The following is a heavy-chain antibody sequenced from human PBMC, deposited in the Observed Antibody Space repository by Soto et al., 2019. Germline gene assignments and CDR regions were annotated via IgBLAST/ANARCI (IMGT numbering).Heavy chain of an antibody. V-gene: IGHV4-30-2*01. CDR1: GGSISSGGYS. J-gene: IGHJ4*02. D-gene: IGHD3-10*01. Sequence: SETLSLTCAVSGGSISSGGYSWSWIRQPPGKGLEWIGYIYHSGSTYHNPSRKSRVTISVDRSKNQFSLKLSSVTAADTAVYYCARVGGFGATTIDYWGQGTLVTVSS. CDR3: ARVGGFGATTIDY. CDR2: IYHSGST.